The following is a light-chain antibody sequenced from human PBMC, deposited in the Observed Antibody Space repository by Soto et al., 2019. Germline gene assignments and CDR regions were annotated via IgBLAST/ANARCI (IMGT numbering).Light chain of an antibody. CDR1: QSVTSNY. CDR2: TAS. Sequence: EIVLTQSPGTLSLSPGERATLSCRASQSVTSNYLAWYQQKPGQDPRIPIFTASSRTTGIPDKFSGSGYGTDFTLTISRLEPDDFAVYYCQHYGSPSWTCGQGTKVEIK. CDR3: QHYGSPSWT. V-gene: IGKV3-20*01. J-gene: IGKJ1*01.